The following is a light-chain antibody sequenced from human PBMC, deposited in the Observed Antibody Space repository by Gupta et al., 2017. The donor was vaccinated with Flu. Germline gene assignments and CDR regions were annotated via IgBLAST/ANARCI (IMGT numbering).Light chain of an antibody. CDR3: MQGSRWPWA. Sequence: DVVMTQSPLSLPVTLGQPASISCRSSQSLVYSDANTYLHWFQQRPGQSPRRLIYQVSHRESGVPDRFSGSGSGTDFILKISRVEAEDVGVYYCMQGSRWPWAFGQGTKVEIK. J-gene: IGKJ1*01. CDR1: QSLVYSDANTY. V-gene: IGKV2-30*01. CDR2: QVS.